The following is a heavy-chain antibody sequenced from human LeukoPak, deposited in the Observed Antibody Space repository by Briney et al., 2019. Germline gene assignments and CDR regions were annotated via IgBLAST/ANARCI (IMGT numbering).Heavy chain of an antibody. Sequence: GGSLRLSCAASGFAFSSYDMHWVRQAPDKGLEWVAVISNDGSNKDYADSVKGRFTISRDNSKNTLYVQMNSLRAEDTAVYYCVLGHYGGLFDNWGQGTLVSVSS. V-gene: IGHV3-30-3*01. D-gene: IGHD4-23*01. CDR3: VLGHYGGLFDN. CDR2: ISNDGSNK. CDR1: GFAFSSYD. J-gene: IGHJ4*02.